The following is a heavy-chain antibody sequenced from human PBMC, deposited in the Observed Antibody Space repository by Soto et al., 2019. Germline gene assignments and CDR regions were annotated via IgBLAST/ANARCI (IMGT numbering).Heavy chain of an antibody. Sequence: ASVKVSCTASVYTFTSYYMHWVRQAPGQGLEWMGIINPSGGSTSYAQKFQGRVTMTRDTSTSTVYMELSSLRSEDTAVYYCARDRGYSSSWYHFQHWGQGTLVTVSS. V-gene: IGHV1-46*01. D-gene: IGHD6-13*01. CDR3: ARDRGYSSSWYHFQH. CDR1: VYTFTSYY. CDR2: INPSGGST. J-gene: IGHJ1*01.